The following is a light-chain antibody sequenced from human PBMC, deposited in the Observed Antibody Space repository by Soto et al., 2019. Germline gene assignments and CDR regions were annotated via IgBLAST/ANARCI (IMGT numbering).Light chain of an antibody. CDR1: QSVSSN. CDR2: GAS. J-gene: IGKJ1*01. V-gene: IGKV3-15*01. Sequence: EIVMTQSPATLPVSPGERATLSCRASQSVSSNLAWYQQKPGQAPRFLIYGASTRATGIPARFSGSGSGTEFTLTISSLQSEDFAVYYCQQYGSLSWTFGQGTRVEIK. CDR3: QQYGSLSWT.